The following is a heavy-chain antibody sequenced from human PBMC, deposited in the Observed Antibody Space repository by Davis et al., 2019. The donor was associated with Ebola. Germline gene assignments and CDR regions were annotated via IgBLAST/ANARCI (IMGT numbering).Heavy chain of an antibody. CDR1: GYTFTSYY. V-gene: IGHV1-46*01. D-gene: IGHD6-13*01. Sequence: ASVKVSCKASGYTFTSYYMHWVRQAPGQGLEWMGIINPSSGSTDYAQKFQGRVTMTTDTSTSTAYMELRSLRSDDTAVYYCAREVQAIADLGNWFDPWGQGTLVTVSS. CDR2: INPSSGST. J-gene: IGHJ5*02. CDR3: AREVQAIADLGNWFDP.